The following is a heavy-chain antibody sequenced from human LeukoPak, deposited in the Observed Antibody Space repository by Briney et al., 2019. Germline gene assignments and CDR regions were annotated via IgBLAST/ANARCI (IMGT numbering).Heavy chain of an antibody. CDR1: GGTFSSYA. Sequence: SVKVSCKASGGTFSSYAISWVRQAPGQGLEWMGRIIPIFGTANYAQKFQGRVTITTDESTSTAYMEPSSLRSEDTAVYYCARGPDVPATGDWFDPWGQGTLVTVSS. CDR2: IIPIFGTA. D-gene: IGHD1-14*01. V-gene: IGHV1-69*05. J-gene: IGHJ5*02. CDR3: ARGPDVPATGDWFDP.